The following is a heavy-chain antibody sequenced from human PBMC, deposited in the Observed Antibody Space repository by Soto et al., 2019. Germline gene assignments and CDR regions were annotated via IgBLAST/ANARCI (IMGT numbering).Heavy chain of an antibody. Sequence: PSETLSLTCTVSGGSVSSGGYYWSWIRQHPGKGLEWIGYIYYGGSTYYHPSLKSRVTISVETSKTQCSLKLSSVTAADTAVYYCAREWAATVDNWFDPRGQGTLVTVS. J-gene: IGHJ5*02. CDR2: IYYGGST. V-gene: IGHV4-31*03. CDR1: GGSVSSGGYY. CDR3: AREWAATVDNWFDP. D-gene: IGHD2-15*01.